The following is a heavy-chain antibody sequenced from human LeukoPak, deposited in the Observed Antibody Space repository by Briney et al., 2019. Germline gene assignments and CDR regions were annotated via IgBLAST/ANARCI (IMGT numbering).Heavy chain of an antibody. Sequence: SETLSLTCTVSGGSISSSSYYWGWIRQPPGKGLEWIGSIYYSGSTYYNPSLKSRVTISVDTSKNQFSLKLSSVTAADTAVYYCARHRIAVAGIPFDYWGQGTLVTVSS. V-gene: IGHV4-39*01. CDR1: GGSISSSSYY. D-gene: IGHD6-19*01. CDR2: IYYSGST. J-gene: IGHJ4*02. CDR3: ARHRIAVAGIPFDY.